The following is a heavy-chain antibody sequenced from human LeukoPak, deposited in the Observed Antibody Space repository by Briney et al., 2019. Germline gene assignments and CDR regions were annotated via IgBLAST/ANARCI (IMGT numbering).Heavy chain of an antibody. D-gene: IGHD3-16*01. CDR3: AKDKHYDYVWGSSGYFDY. V-gene: IGHV3-9*01. CDR2: ISWNSGSI. CDR1: GFTFDDYA. Sequence: GRSLRLSCAASGFTFDDYAMHWVRQAPGKGLEWVSGISWNSGSIGYADSVKGRFTISRDNAKNSLYLQMNSLRAEDAALYYCAKDKHYDYVWGSSGYFDYWGQGTLVTVSS. J-gene: IGHJ4*02.